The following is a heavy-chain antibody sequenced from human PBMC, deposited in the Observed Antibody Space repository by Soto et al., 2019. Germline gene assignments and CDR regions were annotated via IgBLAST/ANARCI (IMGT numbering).Heavy chain of an antibody. CDR3: TSSGWLEPPYYYYGMDV. V-gene: IGHV3-49*03. CDR1: GFTFGDYA. D-gene: IGHD6-19*01. Sequence: GGSLRLSCTASGFTFGDYAMSWFRQAPGKGLEWVGFIRSKAYGGTTEYAASVKGRFTISRDDSKSIAYLQMNSLKTEDTAVYYCTSSGWLEPPYYYYGMDVWGQGTTVTVSS. CDR2: IRSKAYGGTT. J-gene: IGHJ6*02.